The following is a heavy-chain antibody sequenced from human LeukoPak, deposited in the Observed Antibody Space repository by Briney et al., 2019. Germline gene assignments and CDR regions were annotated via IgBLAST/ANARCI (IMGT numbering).Heavy chain of an antibody. Sequence: SQTLSLTCSVSGGSISSGDYYWSWIRQPPGEGLEWIGYIYYSGSTFYNPSLRSRVAISVDTSKNRFSLRLTSVTAADTAVYYCARAQIASKVDYWGQGTLVTVSS. CDR1: GGSISSGDYY. CDR2: IYYSGST. CDR3: ARAQIASKVDY. J-gene: IGHJ4*02. D-gene: IGHD2-15*01. V-gene: IGHV4-30-4*01.